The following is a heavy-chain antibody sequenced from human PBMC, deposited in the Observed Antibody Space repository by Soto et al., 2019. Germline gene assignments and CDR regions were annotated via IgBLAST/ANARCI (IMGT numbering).Heavy chain of an antibody. CDR3: EKVNHVYAYGI. CDR2: ISYDGSNK. J-gene: IGHJ3*02. V-gene: IGHV3-33*05. Sequence: PAGCVRLSCAASGFTARSDAMSRVRQAPDKGLEWVALISYDGSNKYYVDSVKGRFTISRDNSKNTVSLQMNSLRAEDTAMYYCEKVNHVYAYGIWGQGTMVTVSS. CDR1: GFTARSDA.